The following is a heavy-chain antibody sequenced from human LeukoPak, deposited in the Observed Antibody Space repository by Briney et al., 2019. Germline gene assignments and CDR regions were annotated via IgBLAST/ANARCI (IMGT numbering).Heavy chain of an antibody. CDR1: GFTFSSYG. V-gene: IGHV3-30*02. CDR3: AKGNIVVVTPVDY. J-gene: IGHJ4*02. Sequence: GGSLRLSCAASGFTFSSYGMSWVRQAPGKGLEWVAFIGSDGSNKYYADSVKGRFTISRDNSKNTLYLQMNSLRAEDTAVYYCAKGNIVVVTPVDYWGQGTLVTVSS. D-gene: IGHD2-21*02. CDR2: IGSDGSNK.